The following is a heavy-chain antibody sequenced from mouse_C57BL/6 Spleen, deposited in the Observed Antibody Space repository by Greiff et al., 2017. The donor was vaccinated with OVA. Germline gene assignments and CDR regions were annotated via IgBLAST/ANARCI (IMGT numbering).Heavy chain of an antibody. CDR1: GYTFTSYW. CDR3: AIRGIYYAMDY. J-gene: IGHJ4*01. CDR2: IYPGSGST. V-gene: IGHV1-55*01. Sequence: VQLQQPGAELVKPGASVKMSCKASGYTFTSYWITWVKQRPGQGLEWIGDIYPGSGSTNYNEKFKSKATLPVDTSSSTAYMQLSSLTSEDSAVYYCAIRGIYYAMDYWGQGTSVTVSS.